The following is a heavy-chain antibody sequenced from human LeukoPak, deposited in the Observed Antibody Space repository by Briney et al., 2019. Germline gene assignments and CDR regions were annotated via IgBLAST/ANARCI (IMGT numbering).Heavy chain of an antibody. J-gene: IGHJ3*02. V-gene: IGHV4-31*03. CDR3: ARVGISSTDDAFDI. Sequence: SETLSFTCTVSGGSISSGGYYWSWIRQHPGKGLEWIGYIYYSGSTYYNPSLKSRVTISIDTSKNQFPLKLSSVTAADTAVYYCARVGISSTDDAFDIWGQGTMVTVSS. D-gene: IGHD1-1*01. CDR1: GGSISSGGYY. CDR2: IYYSGST.